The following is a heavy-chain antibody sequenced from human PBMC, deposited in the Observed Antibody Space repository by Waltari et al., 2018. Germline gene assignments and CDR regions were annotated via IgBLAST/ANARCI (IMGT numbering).Heavy chain of an antibody. CDR2: IYTGGST. CDR3: ARDGNSSFHFDY. V-gene: IGHV3-53*01. CDR1: GFTVSTTY. D-gene: IGHD1-26*01. Sequence: EVQLVESGGGLIQPGGSLRLSCAVSGFTVSTTYMTWVRQTPGKGMEWVSTIYTGGSTYYAGSVKGRFTISRDNSKNTLYLQMNSLRAEDTAVYFCARDGNSSFHFDYWGQGTLVTVSS. J-gene: IGHJ4*02.